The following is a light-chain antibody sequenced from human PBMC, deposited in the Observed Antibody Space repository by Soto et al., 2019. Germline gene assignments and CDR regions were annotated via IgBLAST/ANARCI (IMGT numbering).Light chain of an antibody. CDR1: QSVSRN. CDR2: DAS. Sequence: EIVLTQSPATLCLSPGARAPLSCRASQSVSRNLAWYQQKPGQAPRLLIYDASNRATGIPARFSGSGSGTDFTLTISRLEPEDFAVYYCQQYGSSGTFGQGTKVDIK. V-gene: IGKV3-20*01. J-gene: IGKJ1*01. CDR3: QQYGSSGT.